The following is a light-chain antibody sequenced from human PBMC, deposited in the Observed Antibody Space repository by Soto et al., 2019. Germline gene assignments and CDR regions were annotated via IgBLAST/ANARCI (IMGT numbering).Light chain of an antibody. CDR3: SAYTSSSTLV. J-gene: IGLJ2*01. CDR2: EVR. V-gene: IGLV2-14*01. Sequence: QSVLTQPASVSGSPGQSITISCSGTSRDIGAYNLVSWYQQPPGKDPKLLLYEVRNRPSGISYRFSGSKSGTTASLTISSLLPEDEADYYCSAYTSSSTLVFGGGTTATVL. CDR1: SRDIGAYNL.